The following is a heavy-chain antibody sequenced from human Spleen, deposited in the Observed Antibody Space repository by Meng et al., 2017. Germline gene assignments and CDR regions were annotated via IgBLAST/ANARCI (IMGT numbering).Heavy chain of an antibody. CDR1: GYSITGSYN. V-gene: IGHV4-38-2*02. D-gene: IGHD3-9*01. CDR2: IYQSGST. J-gene: IGHJ4*02. CDR3: AREHRAITIFHNYFDY. Sequence: GSLRLSCAVSGYSITGSYNWGWIRQSPGKGLEWIGSIYQSGSTYYNPSLKSRVTMSADTSKNQFSLKLSSVTAADTAVYYCAREHRAITIFHNYFDYWGQGTLVTVSS.